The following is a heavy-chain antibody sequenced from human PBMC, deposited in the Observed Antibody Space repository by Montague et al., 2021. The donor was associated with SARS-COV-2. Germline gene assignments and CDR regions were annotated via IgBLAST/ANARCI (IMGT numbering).Heavy chain of an antibody. J-gene: IGHJ6*03. Sequence: SLRLSCAASGFTFSSYGMHWFRQAPGKGLDWVAVIWYDGSNKYYADSVKGRFTISRDNSKNTLYLQMNSLRAEDTAVYYCARDKGGRVAGTKYYMDVWGKGTTVTVSS. D-gene: IGHD6-19*01. CDR3: ARDKGGRVAGTKYYMDV. CDR1: GFTFSSYG. CDR2: IWYDGSNK. V-gene: IGHV3-33*01.